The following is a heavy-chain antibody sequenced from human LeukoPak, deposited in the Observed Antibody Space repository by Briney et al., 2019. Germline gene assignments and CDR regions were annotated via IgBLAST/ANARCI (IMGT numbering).Heavy chain of an antibody. CDR2: ISATRNTI. CDR1: GFTFSTYS. Sequence: GGSLRLSCVASGFTFSTYSMNWVRQAPGKGLEWVSYISATRNTIYYADSVKGRFTISRDNAKNSLYLQMNSLRAEDTAVYYCARDRGGAYDFWSGYYTGYFDYWGQGTLVPVSS. V-gene: IGHV3-48*01. D-gene: IGHD3-3*01. J-gene: IGHJ4*02. CDR3: ARDRGGAYDFWSGYYTGYFDY.